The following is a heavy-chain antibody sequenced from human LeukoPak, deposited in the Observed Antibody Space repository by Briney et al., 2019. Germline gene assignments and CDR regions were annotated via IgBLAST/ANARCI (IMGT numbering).Heavy chain of an antibody. V-gene: IGHV4-59*08. CDR2: IYYSGST. J-gene: IGHJ6*02. Sequence: SETLSLTCTVSGGTISSYYWSWIRQPPGKRLEWIGYIYYSGSTNYNPSLKSRVTISVDTSKNQFSLKLSSVTAADTAVYYCARLWFGSQDYYYYGMDVWGQGTTVTVSS. D-gene: IGHD3-10*01. CDR1: GGTISSYY. CDR3: ARLWFGSQDYYYYGMDV.